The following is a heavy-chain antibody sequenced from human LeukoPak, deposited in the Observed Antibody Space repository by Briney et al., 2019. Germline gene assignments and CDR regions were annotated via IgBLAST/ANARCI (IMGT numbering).Heavy chain of an antibody. V-gene: IGHV1-2*02. CDR3: ARGVHVRKYDSNHNCFDP. Sequence: ASVKVSCKASGYTFTGHYMHWVRQAPGQGLEWMGWINPDSGGTNYAQKFQGRVTMTRDTSISTAYMELSSLRSDDTAVYYCARGVHVRKYDSNHNCFDPWGQGTLVTVSS. D-gene: IGHD3-22*01. CDR2: INPDSGGT. CDR1: GYTFTGHY. J-gene: IGHJ5*02.